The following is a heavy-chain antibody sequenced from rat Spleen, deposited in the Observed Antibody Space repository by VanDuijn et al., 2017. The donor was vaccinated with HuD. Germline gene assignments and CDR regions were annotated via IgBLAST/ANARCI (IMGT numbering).Heavy chain of an antibody. CDR2: VSNDGVNT. CDR1: GFTFSDYY. D-gene: IGHD1-11*01. Sequence: EVQLVESGGGLVQPGRSLKLSCAASGFTFSDYYMAWVRQAPTKGLEWVSSVSNDGVNTYYPDSVKGRFTISRDNAENKVYLQMNSLKSEDTATYYCARGGSWGQGVMVTVSS. CDR3: ARGGS. J-gene: IGHJ2*01. V-gene: IGHV5-25*01.